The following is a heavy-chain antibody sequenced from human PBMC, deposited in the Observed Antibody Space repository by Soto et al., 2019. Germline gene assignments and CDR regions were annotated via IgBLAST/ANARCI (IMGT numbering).Heavy chain of an antibody. CDR3: AKDRGSGSPGMDV. CDR1: GFTFSSYG. D-gene: IGHD3-10*01. Sequence: GGSLRLSCAASGFTFSSYGMHWVRQAPGKGLEWVAVISYDGSNKYYADSVKGRFTISRDNSKNTLYLQMNSLRAEDTAVYYCAKDRGSGSPGMDVWGQGTTVTVSS. V-gene: IGHV3-30*18. J-gene: IGHJ6*02. CDR2: ISYDGSNK.